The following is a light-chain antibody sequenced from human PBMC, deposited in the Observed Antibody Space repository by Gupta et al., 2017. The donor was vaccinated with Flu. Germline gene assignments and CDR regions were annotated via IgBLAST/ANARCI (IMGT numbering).Light chain of an antibody. J-gene: IGLJ1*01. CDR2: GKN. V-gene: IGLV1-44*01. Sequence: VTISCSGSRSNIGSKTVNWYQQVPGMDQKLRREGKNRRPSGVPDRFAGSTSCTSESPATHGLQSEDEADEDGSAWDASLKGHDVFGTGTKVTVL. CDR1: RSNIGSKT. CDR3: SAWDASLKGHDV.